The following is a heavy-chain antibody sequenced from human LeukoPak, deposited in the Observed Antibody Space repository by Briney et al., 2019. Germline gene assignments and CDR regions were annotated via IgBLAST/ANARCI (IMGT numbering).Heavy chain of an antibody. CDR3: ARGIAAAGTGAFDI. D-gene: IGHD6-13*01. J-gene: IGHJ3*02. V-gene: IGHV4-4*02. CDR2: IYHSGST. CDR1: GFTFSSYW. Sequence: GSLRLSCAASGFTFSSYWMHWVRQAPGKGLEWIGYIYHSGSTYYNPSLKSRVTISVDRSKNQFSLKLSSVTAADTAVYYCARGIAAAGTGAFDIWGQGTMVTVSS.